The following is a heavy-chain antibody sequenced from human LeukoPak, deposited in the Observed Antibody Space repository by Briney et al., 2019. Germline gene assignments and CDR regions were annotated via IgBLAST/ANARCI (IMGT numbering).Heavy chain of an antibody. CDR2: IYSDGST. V-gene: IGHV3-53*01. Sequence: GGSLRLSCAASGFTISSNYMSWVRQAPGKGLEWVSVIYSDGSTYYADSVKGRFTISRDNSKNTLYLQMNSLRAEDTAVYYCARDQSGSRDYWGQGTLVTVSS. CDR1: GFTISSNY. CDR3: ARDQSGSRDY. D-gene: IGHD1-26*01. J-gene: IGHJ4*02.